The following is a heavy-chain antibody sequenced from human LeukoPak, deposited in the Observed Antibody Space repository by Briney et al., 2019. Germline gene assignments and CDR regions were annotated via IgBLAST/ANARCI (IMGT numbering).Heavy chain of an antibody. Sequence: SETLSLTCTVSGGSISSSSYYWGCIRQPPGKGLEWIGSIYYSGSTYYNPSLKSRVTISVDTSKNQFSLKLSSVTAADTAVYYCARQGGYCSSTSCPFDYWGQGTLVTVSS. CDR2: IYYSGST. J-gene: IGHJ4*02. CDR1: GGSISSSSYY. V-gene: IGHV4-39*01. D-gene: IGHD2-2*01. CDR3: ARQGGYCSSTSCPFDY.